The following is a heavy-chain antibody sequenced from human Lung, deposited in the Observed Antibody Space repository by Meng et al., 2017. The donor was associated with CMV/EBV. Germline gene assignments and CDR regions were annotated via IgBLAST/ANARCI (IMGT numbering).Heavy chain of an antibody. V-gene: IGHV1-18*01. CDR1: FNSYG. CDR3: ATIAYCGGDCYQIHPLYDH. Sequence: FNSYGITWGRQAPGQGREWVGWIRSYNSNTNYAQKFQDRVTLTTDTSTSIAYMELRSLRFDDTAVYYCATIAYCGGDCYQIHPLYDHWGQGTLVTVSS. D-gene: IGHD2-21*01. J-gene: IGHJ5*02. CDR2: IRSYNSNT.